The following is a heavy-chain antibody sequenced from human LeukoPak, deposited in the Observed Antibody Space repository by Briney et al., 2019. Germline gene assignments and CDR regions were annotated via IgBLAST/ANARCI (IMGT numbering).Heavy chain of an antibody. J-gene: IGHJ6*02. Sequence: PGGSLRLSCAASGFTVSSSVMSWVRQAPGQGLEWVSIIFSGGSTYDADSVKGRTTISRDTSKNTLYLQMNSLRVEDTAVYYCARMGPDYDYAMDVWGQGTTVTVSS. V-gene: IGHV3-66*01. CDR3: ARMGPDYDYAMDV. CDR2: IFSGGST. D-gene: IGHD3-16*01. CDR1: GFTVSSSV.